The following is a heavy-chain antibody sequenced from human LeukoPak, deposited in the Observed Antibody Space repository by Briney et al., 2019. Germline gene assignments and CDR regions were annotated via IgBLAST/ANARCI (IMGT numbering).Heavy chain of an antibody. V-gene: IGHV1-2*02. CDR2: INPNSGGT. CDR3: ARELSGGYSYGLTIDY. Sequence: VASVKVSCKASGYTFTGYYMHWVRQAPGQGLEWMGWINPNSGGTNYAQKFQGRVTMTRDTSISTAYMELSRLRSDDTAVYYCARELSGGYSYGLTIDYWGQGTLVTVSS. J-gene: IGHJ4*02. D-gene: IGHD5-18*01. CDR1: GYTFTGYY.